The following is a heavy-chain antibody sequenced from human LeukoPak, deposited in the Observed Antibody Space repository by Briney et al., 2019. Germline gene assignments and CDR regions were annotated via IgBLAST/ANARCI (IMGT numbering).Heavy chain of an antibody. CDR3: ARHLSGITGYTYGRGIDY. Sequence: GGSLRLSCAASGFTFSSYWMSWVRQAPGKGLEWVANIKEDGSEKYYVDSVKGRFTISRDNAKTSLYLQMNSLRAEDTAVYYCARHLSGITGYTYGRGIDYWGQGTLVTVSS. CDR1: GFTFSSYW. J-gene: IGHJ4*02. V-gene: IGHV3-7*01. D-gene: IGHD5-18*01. CDR2: IKEDGSEK.